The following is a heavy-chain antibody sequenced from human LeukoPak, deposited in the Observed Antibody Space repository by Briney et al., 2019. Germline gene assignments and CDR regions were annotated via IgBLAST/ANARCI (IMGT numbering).Heavy chain of an antibody. CDR3: ARYTAMAKYYFDY. V-gene: IGHV3-30*03. CDR1: GFTVCSNH. Sequence: PGGSLSLYCAASGFTVCSNHMSWVRPAPGQGLEWVAVISYDGSNKYYADSVKGRFTISRDNSKNTLYLQMNSLRAEDTAVYYCARYTAMAKYYFDYWGQGTLVTVSS. D-gene: IGHD5-18*01. J-gene: IGHJ4*02. CDR2: ISYDGSNK.